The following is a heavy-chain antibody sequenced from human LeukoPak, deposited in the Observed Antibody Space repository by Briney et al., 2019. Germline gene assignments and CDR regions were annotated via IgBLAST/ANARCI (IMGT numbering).Heavy chain of an antibody. D-gene: IGHD3-10*01. J-gene: IGHJ4*02. V-gene: IGHV3-21*01. CDR2: INTSGNSM. CDR1: GFTFSSYT. CDR3: ARVEARYPSGSYPY. Sequence: PGGSLRLSCAASGFTFSSYTMNWVRQAPGKGLEWVSSINTSGNSMYHADSAKGRFTIPRDNAKNSLSLQMNSLRAEDTALYYCARVEARYPSGSYPYWGQGTLVAVSS.